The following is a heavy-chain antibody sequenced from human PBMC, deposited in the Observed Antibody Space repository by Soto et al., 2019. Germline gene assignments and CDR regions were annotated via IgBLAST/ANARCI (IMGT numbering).Heavy chain of an antibody. CDR1: GGSFSGYY. CDR3: ARGQKTLFLHQKYYFDY. D-gene: IGHD2-21*01. Sequence: SETLSLTCAVYGGSFSGYYWSWIRQPPGKGLEWIGEINHSGSTNYNPSLKSRVTISVDTSKNQFSLKLSSVTAADTAVYYCARGQKTLFLHQKYYFDYWGQGTLVTVSS. V-gene: IGHV4-34*01. J-gene: IGHJ4*02. CDR2: INHSGST.